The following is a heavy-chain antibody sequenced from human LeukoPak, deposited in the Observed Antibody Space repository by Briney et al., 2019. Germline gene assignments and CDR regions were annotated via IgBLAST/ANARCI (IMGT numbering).Heavy chain of an antibody. CDR3: ARESTKYCSGGTCFWRSDAFDI. J-gene: IGHJ3*02. CDR2: ISSSGTSI. Sequence: PGGSLRLSCAASGFTFNSYEMNWVRHAPGKGLEWISYISSSGTSIYYTDSVKGRFTISRDNAKYSLYLQVNSLRAEDTAVYYCARESTKYCSGGTCFWRSDAFDIWGQGTMVTVSS. D-gene: IGHD2-15*01. CDR1: GFTFNSYE. V-gene: IGHV3-48*03.